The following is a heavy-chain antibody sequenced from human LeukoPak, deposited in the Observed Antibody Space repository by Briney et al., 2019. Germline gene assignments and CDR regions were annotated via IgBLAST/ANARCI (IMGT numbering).Heavy chain of an antibody. CDR1: GGSFSGYY. D-gene: IGHD3-22*01. CDR3: ARAGHSSGYYLGY. V-gene: IGHV4-34*01. CDR2: INHSGST. J-gene: IGHJ4*02. Sequence: PSESLSLTCAAYGGSFSGYYWSWIRQPPGKGLEWIGEINHSGSTNYNPSIKSRVTISVDTSKNQFSLKLSSVTAADTVVYYCARAGHSSGYYLGYWGQGTLVTVSS.